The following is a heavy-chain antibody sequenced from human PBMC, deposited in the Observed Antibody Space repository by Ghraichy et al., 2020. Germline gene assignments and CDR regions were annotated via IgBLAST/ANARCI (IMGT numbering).Heavy chain of an antibody. V-gene: IGHV3-23*01. J-gene: IGHJ5*02. D-gene: IGHD3-10*01. CDR1: GFTFSSYA. CDR2: ISGSGGST. Sequence: GESLNISCAASGFTFSSYAMSWVRQAPGKGLEWVSAISGSGGSTYYADSVKGRFTISRDNSKNTLYLQMNSLRAEDTAVYYCAKASYGYGSGSYDNWFDPWGQGTLVTVSS. CDR3: AKASYGYGSGSYDNWFDP.